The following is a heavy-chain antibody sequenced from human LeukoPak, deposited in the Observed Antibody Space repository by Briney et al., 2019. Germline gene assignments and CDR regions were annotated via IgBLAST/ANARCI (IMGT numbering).Heavy chain of an antibody. D-gene: IGHD3-3*01. CDR2: IIPIFGTA. CDR3: ARISGYDFWSGYPSAINWFDP. J-gene: IGHJ5*02. V-gene: IGHV1-69*13. Sequence: SVKVSCKASGGTFSSYAISWVRQAPGQGLEWMGGIIPIFGTANYAQKFQGRVTITADESTSTAYMELRSLRSDDTAVYYCARISGYDFWSGYPSAINWFDPWGQGTLVTVSS. CDR1: GGTFSSYA.